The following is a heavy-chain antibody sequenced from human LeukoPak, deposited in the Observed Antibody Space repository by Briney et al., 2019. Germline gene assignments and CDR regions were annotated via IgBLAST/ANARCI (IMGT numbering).Heavy chain of an antibody. J-gene: IGHJ4*02. CDR3: ARHAGSSGYPSSFDY. Sequence: SETLSLTCTVSGGSISSGSCYWGWIRQPPGKGLEWIGTIHYSGSTYYNPSLKSRVTRSVDTSKNQFSLKLSSVTAADTAVYYCARHAGSSGYPSSFDYWGQGTLVTVSS. CDR2: IHYSGST. D-gene: IGHD3-22*01. V-gene: IGHV4-39*01. CDR1: GGSISSGSCY.